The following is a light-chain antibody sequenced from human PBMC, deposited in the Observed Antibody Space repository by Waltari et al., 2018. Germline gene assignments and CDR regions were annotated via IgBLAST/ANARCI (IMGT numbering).Light chain of an antibody. CDR2: LGS. CDR1: QSLLHRNGYNY. J-gene: IGKJ1*01. CDR3: MQSLHTPLT. Sequence: VTPGEPASISCRSSQSLLHRNGYNYLDWYLQKPGQSPQLLVYLGSNRASGVPDRFSGSGSGTDFTLKISRVEADDVGVYYCMQSLHTPLTFGQGTKVEI. V-gene: IGKV2-28*01.